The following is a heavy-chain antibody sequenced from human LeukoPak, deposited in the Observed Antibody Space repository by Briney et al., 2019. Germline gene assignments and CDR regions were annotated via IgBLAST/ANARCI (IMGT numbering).Heavy chain of an antibody. Sequence: GGSLRLSCAASGFTFSSYSMNWVRQAPGKGLEWVSSISSSSSYIYYADSVKGRFTISRDNAKNSLYLQMDSLRAEDTAVYYCARDLANQLDDYWGQGTLVTVSS. CDR1: GFTFSSYS. V-gene: IGHV3-21*03. D-gene: IGHD2-2*01. CDR2: ISSSSSYI. J-gene: IGHJ4*02. CDR3: ARDLANQLDDY.